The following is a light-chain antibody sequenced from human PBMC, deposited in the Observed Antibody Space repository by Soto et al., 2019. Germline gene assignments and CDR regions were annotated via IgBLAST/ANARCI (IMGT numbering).Light chain of an antibody. CDR3: QHYTNWPPIT. CDR2: AAS. CDR1: QSIWSN. Sequence: ILMTQSPVTLSVSPGDSATLSCRASQSIWSNLAWYQQKPGQAPKLLIYAASTRVTGLPGRFSGRGAGTEVTLTISGLQSEDFSINYCQHYTNWPPITFGQGTRLEIK. J-gene: IGKJ5*01. V-gene: IGKV3-15*01.